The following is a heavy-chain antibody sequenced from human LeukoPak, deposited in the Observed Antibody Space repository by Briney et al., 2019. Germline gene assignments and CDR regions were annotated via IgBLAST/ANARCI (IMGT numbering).Heavy chain of an antibody. D-gene: IGHD2-15*01. V-gene: IGHV3-7*01. Sequence: PGGSLRLSCAASGFTFSTYWMSWVRQAPGKGLEWVANIKQDGSGKYYVDSVKGRFTISRDNAKNSLYLQMNSLRVEDTAVYYCARDGADYCSGGSCYGDAFDIWGQGTMVTVSS. J-gene: IGHJ3*02. CDR3: ARDGADYCSGGSCYGDAFDI. CDR1: GFTFSTYW. CDR2: IKQDGSGK.